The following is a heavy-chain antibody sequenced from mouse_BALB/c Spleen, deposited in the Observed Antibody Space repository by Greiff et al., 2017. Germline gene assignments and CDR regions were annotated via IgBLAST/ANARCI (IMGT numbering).Heavy chain of an antibody. CDR2: ISDGGSYT. J-gene: IGHJ4*01. CDR1: GFTFSDYY. D-gene: IGHD2-1*01. CDR3: ARSMVTTSYAMDY. V-gene: IGHV5-4*02. Sequence: EVQVVESAGGLVKPGGSLKLSCAASGFTFSDYYMYWVRQTPEKRLEWVATISDGGSYTYYPDSVKGRFTISRDNAKNNLYLQMSSLKSEDTAMYYCARSMVTTSYAMDYWGQGTSVTVSS.